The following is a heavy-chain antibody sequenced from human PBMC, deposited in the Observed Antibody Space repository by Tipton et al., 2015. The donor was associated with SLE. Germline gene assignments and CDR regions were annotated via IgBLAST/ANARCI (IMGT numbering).Heavy chain of an antibody. D-gene: IGHD6-19*01. J-gene: IGHJ4*02. V-gene: IGHV3-48*03. CDR2: ISSVGSTT. Sequence: SLRLSCAGSGFTFSSYEMNWVRQAPGKGLEWVSFISSVGSTTYYADSVKGRFTISRDNAKNLLYLQMNSLRAEDTAVYYCATSAAEQWLRFDYWGQGTLVTVSS. CDR3: ATSAAEQWLRFDY. CDR1: GFTFSSYE.